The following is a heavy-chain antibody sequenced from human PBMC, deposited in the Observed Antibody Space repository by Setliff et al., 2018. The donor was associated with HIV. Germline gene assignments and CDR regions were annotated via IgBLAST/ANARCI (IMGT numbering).Heavy chain of an antibody. CDR2: IYPADSET. V-gene: IGHV5-51*01. Sequence: GESLTISCKGSGYSFTDYWIGWVRQMPGKGLEWMGIIYPADSETRYNPSFQGQVTISADKSISTAYLQWTSVKASDTAMYYCARRSRYSGSFLTTYYFDSWGQGALVTVSS. J-gene: IGHJ4*02. CDR1: GYSFTDYW. CDR3: ARRSRYSGSFLTTYYFDS. D-gene: IGHD1-26*01.